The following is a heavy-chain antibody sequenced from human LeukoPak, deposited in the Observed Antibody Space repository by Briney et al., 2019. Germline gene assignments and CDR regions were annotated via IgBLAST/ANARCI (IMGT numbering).Heavy chain of an antibody. CDR2: IYHSGST. D-gene: IGHD3-16*01. CDR1: GYSISSGYY. V-gene: IGHV4-38-2*01. CDR3: ARPRDLGDHIFDC. Sequence: SETLSLTCAVSGYSISSGYYWGWIRQPPGKGLEWIGSIYHSGSTYYNPPLKSRVTISVDTSKNQFSLKLSSVTAADTAVYYCARPRDLGDHIFDCWSQGTLVTVSS. J-gene: IGHJ4*02.